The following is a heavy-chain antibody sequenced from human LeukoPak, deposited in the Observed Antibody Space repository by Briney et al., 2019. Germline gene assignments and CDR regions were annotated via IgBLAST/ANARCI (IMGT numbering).Heavy chain of an antibody. CDR2: IYYSGNT. CDR3: ARGAEVEKTTGWNGMDV. J-gene: IGHJ6*02. D-gene: IGHD1-1*01. V-gene: IGHV4-39*07. Sequence: SETLSLTCTVSGGSISSSPYYWGWIRQPPGKALEWIGSIYYSGNTYYNPSLKSRVTISVDTSKNQFSLKLSSVTAADTAVYYCARGAEVEKTTGWNGMDVWGQGTTVTVSS. CDR1: GGSISSSPYY.